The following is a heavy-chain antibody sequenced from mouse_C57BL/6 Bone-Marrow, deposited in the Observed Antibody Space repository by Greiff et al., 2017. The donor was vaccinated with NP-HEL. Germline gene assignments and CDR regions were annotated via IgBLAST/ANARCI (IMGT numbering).Heavy chain of an antibody. CDR2: ISDGGSYT. CDR1: GFTFSSYA. Sequence: EVKLVESGGGLVKPGGSLKLSCAASGFTFSSYAMSWVRQTPEKRLEWVATISDGGSYTYYTDNVKGQFTISRDNAKNNLYQQMSHLKSEDTAMYYCARYYAMDYWGQGTSVTVSS. CDR3: ARYYAMDY. J-gene: IGHJ4*01. V-gene: IGHV5-4*03.